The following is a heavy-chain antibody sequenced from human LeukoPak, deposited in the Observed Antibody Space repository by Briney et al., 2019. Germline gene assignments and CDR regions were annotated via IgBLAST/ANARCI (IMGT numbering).Heavy chain of an antibody. Sequence: GGSLRLSCAASGFTFSSYAMHWVRQAPGKGLEWVAVISYDGTNKYYTDSVKGRFTISRDNAKNSLYLQMNSLRAEDTAVYYCAELGITMIGGVWGKGTTVTISS. J-gene: IGHJ6*04. CDR1: GFTFSSYA. CDR2: ISYDGTNK. D-gene: IGHD3-10*02. CDR3: AELGITMIGGV. V-gene: IGHV3-30*04.